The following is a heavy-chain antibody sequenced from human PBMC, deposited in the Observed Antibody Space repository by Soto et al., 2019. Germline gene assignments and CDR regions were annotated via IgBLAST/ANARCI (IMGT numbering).Heavy chain of an antibody. J-gene: IGHJ6*02. V-gene: IGHV1-8*01. D-gene: IGHD4-17*01. CDR3: ARDYGGNLGYYYYGMDV. CDR2: MNPNSGNT. CDR1: GYTFTSYD. Sequence: AASVKVSCKASGYTFTSYDINWVRQATGQGLEWMGWMNPNSGNTGYAQKFQGRVTMTRNTSISTAYMELSSLRSEDTAVYYCARDYGGNLGYYYYGMDVWGQGTTVTVSS.